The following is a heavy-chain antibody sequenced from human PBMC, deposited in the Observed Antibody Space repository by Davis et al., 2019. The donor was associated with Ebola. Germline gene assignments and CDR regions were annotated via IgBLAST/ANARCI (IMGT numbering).Heavy chain of an antibody. CDR2: IDPSDSYT. D-gene: IGHD5-24*01. CDR3: AIMAPPQAYYYYGMDV. J-gene: IGHJ6*02. Sequence: GESLKISCKGSGYSFTSYWISWVRQMPGKGLEWMGRIDPSDSYTNYSPSFQGHVTISADKSISTAYLQWSSLKASDTAMYYCAIMAPPQAYYYYGMDVWGQGTTVTVSS. CDR1: GYSFTSYW. V-gene: IGHV5-10-1*01.